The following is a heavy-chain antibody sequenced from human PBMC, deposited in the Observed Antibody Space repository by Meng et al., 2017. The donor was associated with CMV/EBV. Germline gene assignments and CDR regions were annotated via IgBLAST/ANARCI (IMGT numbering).Heavy chain of an antibody. CDR2: IKQDGSEK. V-gene: IGHV3-7*01. D-gene: IGHD4-23*01. Sequence: GESLKISCAVSGFTFSNYWMSWVRQAPGKGLEWVANIKQDGSEKYYVDSVKGRFTISRDNAKNSLYLQMYNLRAGDTAVFYCARDLDYGGNRAMGAFDIWGQGTMVTVSS. J-gene: IGHJ3*02. CDR3: ARDLDYGGNRAMGAFDI. CDR1: GFTFSNYW.